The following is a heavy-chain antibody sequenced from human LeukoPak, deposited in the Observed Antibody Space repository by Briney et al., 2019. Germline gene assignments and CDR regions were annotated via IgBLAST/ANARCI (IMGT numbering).Heavy chain of an antibody. V-gene: IGHV4-59*02. J-gene: IGHJ6*03. CDR2: IYYSGST. CDR1: GGSVSSFY. CDR3: AGSPPEDRSLSMDV. Sequence: SETLSLTCTVSGGSVSSFYWGWIRQPPGKGLEWIGYIYYSGSTNYNPSLKSRVTISVDTSKNQFSRKLSSVTAADTAVYYCAGSPPEDRSLSMDVWGKGTTVTVSS. D-gene: IGHD1-14*01.